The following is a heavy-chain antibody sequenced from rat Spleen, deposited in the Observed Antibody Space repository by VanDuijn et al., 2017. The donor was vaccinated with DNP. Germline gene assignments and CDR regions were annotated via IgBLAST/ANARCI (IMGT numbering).Heavy chain of an antibody. CDR3: ARLTGSFDY. Sequence: LSCAASGFTFSDYNMAWVRQAPKKGLEWVATISYDGSSTYYRDSVKGRFTISRDNAKSTLYLQMDSLRSEDTATYYCARLTGSFDYWGQGVMVTVSS. CDR1: GFTFSDYN. CDR2: ISYDGSST. J-gene: IGHJ2*01. V-gene: IGHV5-7*01. D-gene: IGHD5-1*01.